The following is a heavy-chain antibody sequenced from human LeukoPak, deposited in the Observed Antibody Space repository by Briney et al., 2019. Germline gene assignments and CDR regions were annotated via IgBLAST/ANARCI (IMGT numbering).Heavy chain of an antibody. J-gene: IGHJ4*02. CDR3: SRGELEGAHFDY. V-gene: IGHV1-2*02. Sequence: ASVKVSCKASGGTFSSYAISWVRQAPGQGLEWMGWINPNSGATNYAQKFQGRVTMTRDTSISTAYMELSRLTSDDMAVYYCSRGELEGAHFDYWGQGTLVTVSS. D-gene: IGHD1-26*01. CDR1: GGTFSSYA. CDR2: INPNSGAT.